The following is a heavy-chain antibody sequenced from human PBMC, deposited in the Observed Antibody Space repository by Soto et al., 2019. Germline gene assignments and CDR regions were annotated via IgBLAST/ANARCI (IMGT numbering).Heavy chain of an antibody. CDR2: VNHSGST. CDR1: GGPFSGYY. V-gene: IGHV4-34*01. D-gene: IGHD4-17*01. J-gene: IGHJ6*02. CDR3: QATVTLHYYYYDMDV. Sequence: SETLSLTCVVYGGPFSGYYWNWIRQPPGKGLEWIGEVNHSGSTNYNPSLKSRVTISGDTSKKQFSLKMNSVTAADTAVYYCQATVTLHYYYYDMDVWGQGTTVTGS.